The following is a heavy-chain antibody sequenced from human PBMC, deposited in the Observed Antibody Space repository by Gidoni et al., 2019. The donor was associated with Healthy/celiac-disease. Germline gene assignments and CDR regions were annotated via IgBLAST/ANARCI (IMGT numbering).Heavy chain of an antibody. V-gene: IGHV3-23*01. CDR1: GFPFSSYA. Sequence: EFQLLESGGGLVQPGGSLRLSCSASGFPFSSYAMSWVRQAPGKGLEWVSAISGSGGSTYYADSVKGRFTISRDNSKNTLYLQMNSLRAEDTAVYYCAKGGWLQFYYFDYWGQGTLVTVSS. CDR2: ISGSGGST. D-gene: IGHD5-12*01. J-gene: IGHJ4*02. CDR3: AKGGWLQFYYFDY.